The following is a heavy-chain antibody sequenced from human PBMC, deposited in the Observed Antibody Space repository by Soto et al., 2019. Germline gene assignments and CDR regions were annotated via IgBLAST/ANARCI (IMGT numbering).Heavy chain of an antibody. D-gene: IGHD6-19*01. J-gene: IGHJ6*02. CDR2: TYYRSKWYN. CDR1: GDSVSSNSAA. CDR3: ASTIAWAGGSTYYYYALDV. Sequence: SQTLSLTCAISGDSVSSNSAAWNWIRQSPSRGLEWLGRTYYRSKWYNDYAVSVKSRININPDTSKNQFSLQLNSVTPEDTAVYYCASTIAWAGGSTYYYYALDVWGQGTTVTVSS. V-gene: IGHV6-1*01.